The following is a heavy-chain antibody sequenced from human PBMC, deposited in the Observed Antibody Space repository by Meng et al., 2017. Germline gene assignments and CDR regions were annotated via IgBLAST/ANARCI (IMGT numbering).Heavy chain of an antibody. V-gene: IGHV3-43*01. CDR3: AKGLAAALPIFDY. CDR2: ISWDGGST. CDR1: GFTFDDYT. J-gene: IGHJ4*02. Sequence: GESLKISCAASGFTFDDYTMHWVRQAPGKGLEWVSLISWDGGSTYYADSVKGRFTISRDNSKNSLYLQMNSLRTEDTALYYCAKGLAAALPIFDYWGRGTLVTVSS. D-gene: IGHD6-13*01.